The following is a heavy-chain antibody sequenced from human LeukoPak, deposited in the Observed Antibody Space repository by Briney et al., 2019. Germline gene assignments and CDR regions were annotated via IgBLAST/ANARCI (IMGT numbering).Heavy chain of an antibody. Sequence: SETLSLTCTVSGGLISSGSYYWSWIRQPAGKGLEWIGRMYTSGSTNYNPSLKSRVTISVDTSKNQFSLKLSSVTAADTAVYYCARVGSYYDSSGYLYFDYWGQGTLVTVSS. CDR3: ARVGSYYDSSGYLYFDY. CDR1: GGLISSGSYY. J-gene: IGHJ4*02. CDR2: MYTSGST. D-gene: IGHD3-22*01. V-gene: IGHV4-61*02.